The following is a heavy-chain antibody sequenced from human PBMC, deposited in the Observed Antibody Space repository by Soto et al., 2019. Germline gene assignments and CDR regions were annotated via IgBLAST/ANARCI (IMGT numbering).Heavy chain of an antibody. CDR1: GGSFSGYY. CDR3: ARGPHFVTMVRGVYFDY. J-gene: IGHJ4*02. V-gene: IGHV4-34*01. D-gene: IGHD3-10*01. Sequence: QVQLQQWGAGLLKPSETLSLTCAVYGGSFSGYYWSWIRQPPGKGLEWIGEINHSGSTNYNPSLKSRVTISVDTSKNQFSLKLSSVTAADTAVYYCARGPHFVTMVRGVYFDYWGQGTLVTVSS. CDR2: INHSGST.